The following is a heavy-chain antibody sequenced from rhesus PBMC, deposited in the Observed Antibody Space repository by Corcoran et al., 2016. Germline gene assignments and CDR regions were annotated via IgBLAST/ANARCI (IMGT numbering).Heavy chain of an antibody. CDR3: TRAAGYLYFDY. J-gene: IGHJ4*01. CDR1: GFTFSSYD. CDR2: ISYAGKTI. V-gene: IGHV3-136*01. Sequence: EVQLVESGGGLVQPGGSLRLSCASPGFTFSSYDMSWVRQAPGKGLEWVSYISYAGKTIYYADYVKGRFTISRDNAKNSLSLQMSSLRAEGTAVYYCTRAAGYLYFDYWGQGVLVTVSS. D-gene: IGHD2-2*01.